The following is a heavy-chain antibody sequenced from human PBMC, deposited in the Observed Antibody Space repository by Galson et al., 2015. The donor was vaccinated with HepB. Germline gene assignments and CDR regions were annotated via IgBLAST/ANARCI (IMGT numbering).Heavy chain of an antibody. CDR3: ARAGGSYFAYYYYGMDV. D-gene: IGHD1-26*01. CDR1: GYTFTSYD. Sequence: SVKVSCKASGYTFTSYDINWVRQATGQGLEWMGWMNPNSGNTGYAQKFQGRVTMTRNTSISTAYMELSSLRSEDTAVYYCARAGGSYFAYYYYGMDVWGQGTTVTVSS. J-gene: IGHJ6*02. V-gene: IGHV1-8*01. CDR2: MNPNSGNT.